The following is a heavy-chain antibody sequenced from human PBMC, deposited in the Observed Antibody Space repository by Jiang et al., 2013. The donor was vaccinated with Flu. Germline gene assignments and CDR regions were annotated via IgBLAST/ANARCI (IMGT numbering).Heavy chain of an antibody. CDR2: IDWDDDE. CDR3: ARIRRGSYYEKWFDS. D-gene: IGHD1-26*01. Sequence: KPTQTLTLTCTFSGFSLSTSGMCVSWIRQPPGKALEWLARIDWDDDEYYSASLRTRLTISKGTSKNQVVLRMTNMDPVDTATYFCARIRRGSYYEKWFDSWGQGTLVTVSS. V-gene: IGHV2-70*11. J-gene: IGHJ5*01. CDR1: GFSLSTSGMC.